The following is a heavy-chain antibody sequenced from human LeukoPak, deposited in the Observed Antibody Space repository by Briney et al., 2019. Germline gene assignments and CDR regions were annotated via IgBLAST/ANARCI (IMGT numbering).Heavy chain of an antibody. D-gene: IGHD3-10*02. CDR1: GFTFSSYS. J-gene: IGHJ6*04. V-gene: IGHV3-48*01. CDR2: ISSSSSTI. CDR3: AELGITMIGGV. Sequence: GGSLRLSCAASGFTFSSYSMNWVRQAPGKGLEWVSYISSSSSTIYYADSVKGRFTISRDNAKNSLYLQMNSLRAEDAAVYYCAELGITMIGGVWGKGTTVTISS.